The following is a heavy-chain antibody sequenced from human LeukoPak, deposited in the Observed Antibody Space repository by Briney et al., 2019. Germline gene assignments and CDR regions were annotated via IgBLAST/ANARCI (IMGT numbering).Heavy chain of an antibody. D-gene: IGHD2-15*01. V-gene: IGHV3-21*01. Sequence: GGSLRLSCAASGFTFSSYSMNWVRQAPGKGLEWVSSISSSSYIYYADSVKGRFTISRDNAKNSLYLQMNSLRAEDTAVYYCARTGVGSGDAFDIWGQGTMVTVSS. J-gene: IGHJ3*02. CDR1: GFTFSSYS. CDR2: ISSSSYI. CDR3: ARTGVGSGDAFDI.